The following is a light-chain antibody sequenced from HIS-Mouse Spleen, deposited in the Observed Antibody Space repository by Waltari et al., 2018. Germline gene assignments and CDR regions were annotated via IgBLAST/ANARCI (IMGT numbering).Light chain of an antibody. CDR3: SSYTSSSFNVV. V-gene: IGLV2-14*03. CDR2: DVS. J-gene: IGLJ2*01. CDR1: SSDVGGYNY. Sequence: QSALTPPASVSGSPGQSITISCTGTSSDVGGYNYVSWYQQHPGKAPKLMIYDVSNRPSGVSNRFSGSKSGNTASLTISGLQAEDEADYYCSSYTSSSFNVVFGGGTKLTVL.